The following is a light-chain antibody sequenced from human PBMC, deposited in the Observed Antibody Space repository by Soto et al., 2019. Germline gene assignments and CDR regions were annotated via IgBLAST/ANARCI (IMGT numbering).Light chain of an antibody. J-gene: IGLJ1*01. CDR1: SSDVGRYNH. Sequence: QSALTQHASVSGSPGQSITISCTGTSSDVGRYNHVSWYQHHPGKAPKLLISEVSKRPSGVSNRFSGSKSDYTASLPISGLQAEDEADYYCNSHTSGDFRVFGTGTKVTVL. CDR2: EVS. V-gene: IGLV2-14*01. CDR3: NSHTSGDFRV.